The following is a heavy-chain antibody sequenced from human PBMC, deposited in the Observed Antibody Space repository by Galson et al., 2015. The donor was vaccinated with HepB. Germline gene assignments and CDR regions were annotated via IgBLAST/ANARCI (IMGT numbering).Heavy chain of an antibody. D-gene: IGHD1-26*01. CDR1: GGTLSSYA. CDR2: IIPILGIA. Sequence: SVKVSCKASGGTLSSYAISWVRQAPGQGLEWMGRIIPILGIANYAQKFQGRVTITADKSTSTAYMELSSPRSEDTAVYYCARDHSGSYLSLYNWFDPWGQGTLVTVS. J-gene: IGHJ5*02. V-gene: IGHV1-69*04. CDR3: ARDHSGSYLSLYNWFDP.